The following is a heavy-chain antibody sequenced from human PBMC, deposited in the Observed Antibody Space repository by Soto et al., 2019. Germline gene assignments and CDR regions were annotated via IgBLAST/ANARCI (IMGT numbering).Heavy chain of an antibody. J-gene: IGHJ6*02. CDR3: ARDRRAAAGLYYYYYGMDV. D-gene: IGHD6-13*01. V-gene: IGHV4-4*02. CDR1: GGSISSSNW. CDR2: IYHSGST. Sequence: SETLSLTCAVSGGSISSSNWLSWVRQPPGKGLEWIGEIYHSGSTNYNPSLKSRVTISVDKSKNQFSLKLSSVTAADTAVYYCARDRRAAAGLYYYYYGMDVWGQGTTVTVSS.